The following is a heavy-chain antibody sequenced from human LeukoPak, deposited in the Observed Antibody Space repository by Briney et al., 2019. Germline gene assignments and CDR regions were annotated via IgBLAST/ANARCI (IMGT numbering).Heavy chain of an antibody. CDR3: VRGAGFLLEF. CDR1: GFSFSEHW. D-gene: IGHD3-9*01. CDR2: IKGDGSEK. V-gene: IGHV3-7*01. Sequence: GGSLRLSCSASGFSFSEHWMNWVRQSPGKGLPWVAIIKGDGSEKYYLDSAEGRFTISRDNAKQSLYLQMNNLRAEDTALYYCVRGAGFLLEFWGQGTMVTVSS. J-gene: IGHJ4*02.